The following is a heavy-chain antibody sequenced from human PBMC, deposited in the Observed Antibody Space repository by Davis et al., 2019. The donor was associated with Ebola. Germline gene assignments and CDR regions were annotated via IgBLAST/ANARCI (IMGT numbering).Heavy chain of an antibody. CDR3: ARQARLSLDY. V-gene: IGHV4-39*01. CDR1: GGSISSSSYY. Sequence: SETLSLTCAVSGGSISSSSYYWGWIRQPPGKGLEWIGSIYNSGSTYYNPSLKSRVTISVDTSKNQFSLKLSSVTAADTAVYYCARQARLSLDYWGQGTLVTVSS. CDR2: IYNSGST. J-gene: IGHJ4*02. D-gene: IGHD6-19*01.